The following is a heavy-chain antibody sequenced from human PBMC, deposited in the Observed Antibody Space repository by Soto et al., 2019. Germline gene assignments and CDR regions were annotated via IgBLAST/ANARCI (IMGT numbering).Heavy chain of an antibody. J-gene: IGHJ5*02. V-gene: IGHV3-30-3*01. CDR1: GFTFSSYA. Sequence: LRLSCAASGFTFSSYAMHLVRQAPGKGLEWVAFISYDGSNKYYADSVKGRFTISRDNSKNTLYLQMNSLRAEDTAVYYCARGVAAQVVRGIFDPWGQGTLVTVSS. D-gene: IGHD6-6*01. CDR2: ISYDGSNK. CDR3: ARGVAAQVVRGIFDP.